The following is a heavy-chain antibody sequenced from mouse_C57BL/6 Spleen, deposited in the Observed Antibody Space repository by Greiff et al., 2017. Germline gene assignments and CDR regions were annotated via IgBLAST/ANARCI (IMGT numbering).Heavy chain of an antibody. CDR1: GYTFTDYN. V-gene: IGHV1-22*01. D-gene: IGHD4-1*02. CDR2: INPNNGGT. J-gene: IGHJ2*01. Sequence: VQLQQSGPELVKPGASVKMSCKASGYTFTDYNMHWVKQSHGKSLEWLGYINPNNGGTSYNQKFKGKATLTVNKPSSTAYMELRSLTSEDSAVYYCARSTRTFDYWGQGTTLTVSS. CDR3: ARSTRTFDY.